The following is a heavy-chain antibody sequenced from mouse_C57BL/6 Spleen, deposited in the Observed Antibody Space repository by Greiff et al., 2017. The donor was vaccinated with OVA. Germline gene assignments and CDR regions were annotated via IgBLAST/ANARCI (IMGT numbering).Heavy chain of an antibody. V-gene: IGHV1-61*01. J-gene: IGHJ2*01. CDR1: GYTFTSYW. CDR2: IYPSDSET. D-gene: IGHD4-1*01. Sequence: QVQLQQPGAELVRPGSSVKLSCKASGYTFTSYWMDWVKQRPGQGLEWIGNIYPSDSETHYNQKFKDKATLTVDKSSSTAYMQLSSLTSEDSAVYYCARDWDGGVFDYWGQGTTLTVSS. CDR3: ARDWDGGVFDY.